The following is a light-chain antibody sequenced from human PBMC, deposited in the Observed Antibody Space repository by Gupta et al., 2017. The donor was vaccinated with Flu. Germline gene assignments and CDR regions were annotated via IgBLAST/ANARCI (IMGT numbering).Light chain of an antibody. CDR2: LVS. V-gene: IGKV2-30*01. J-gene: IGKJ1*01. Sequence: VTLGQPASISCRSSQGLVYSDGSTYLHSFQHRPVQSPRRLMYLVSNPASAAPDRFRRSGSGTYFTLRSSRVEADDVGVYVCMLGAHWPWAFGQGTKLEIK. CDR3: MLGAHWPWA. CDR1: QGLVYSDGSTY.